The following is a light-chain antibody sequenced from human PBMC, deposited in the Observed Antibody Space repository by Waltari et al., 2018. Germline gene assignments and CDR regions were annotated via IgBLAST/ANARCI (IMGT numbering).Light chain of an antibody. Sequence: EIVWRQSPGTLPLSPGERRPLSCRPSQSVSRDLAWYQQKPGQAPRLLIYGASTRATGIPDRFSGSGSGTDFSLTISRLEPEDFAVYYCQKYDRLPATFGQGTKVEIK. V-gene: IGKV3-20*01. J-gene: IGKJ1*01. CDR1: QSVSRD. CDR2: GAS. CDR3: QKYDRLPAT.